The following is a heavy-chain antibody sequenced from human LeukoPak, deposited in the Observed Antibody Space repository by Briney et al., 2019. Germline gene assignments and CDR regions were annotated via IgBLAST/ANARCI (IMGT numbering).Heavy chain of an antibody. CDR2: IYHTGST. V-gene: IGHV4-38-2*02. J-gene: IGHJ4*02. Sequence: PSETLSLTCTVSGYSISSGYYWGWIRQPPGKGLEWIGSIYHTGSTYYNPSLKSRVTISVDTSKNQFFLKLSSVTAADTAVYYCARDWGSSWYSGLGGYFDYWGQGTLVTVSS. CDR3: ARDWGSSWYSGLGGYFDY. CDR1: GYSISSGYY. D-gene: IGHD6-13*01.